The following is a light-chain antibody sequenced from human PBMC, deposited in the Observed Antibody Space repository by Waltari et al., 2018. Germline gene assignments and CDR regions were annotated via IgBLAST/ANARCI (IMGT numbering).Light chain of an antibody. J-gene: IGKJ1*01. CDR1: QRISSW. V-gene: IGKV1-5*03. CDR3: QQYNSYQWT. Sequence: DIQVTQSPSTLSASVGDRVTITCRASQRISSWLAWYQQQPGKAPKLLIYKASSLESGVPSRFSCSGSGTEFTLTISCLQPDDFATYYCQQYNSYQWTFGQGTKVDIK. CDR2: KAS.